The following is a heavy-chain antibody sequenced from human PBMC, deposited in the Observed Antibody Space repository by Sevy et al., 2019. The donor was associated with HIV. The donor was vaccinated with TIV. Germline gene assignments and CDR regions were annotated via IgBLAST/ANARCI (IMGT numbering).Heavy chain of an antibody. D-gene: IGHD3-10*01. Sequence: GGSLRLSCTASGYTFPAFSFNWVRQAPGKGLEWLSYISTGTDRIYYADSAKGRFTISRDDAKNSVYLEMNSLRAEDTAMYYCAREVGGSGSKWGQGTLVTVSS. V-gene: IGHV3-48*04. CDR1: GYTFPAFS. CDR3: AREVGGSGSK. CDR2: ISTGTDRI. J-gene: IGHJ4*02.